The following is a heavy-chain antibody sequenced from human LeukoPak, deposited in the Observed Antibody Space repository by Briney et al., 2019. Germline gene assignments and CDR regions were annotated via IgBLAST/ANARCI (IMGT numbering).Heavy chain of an antibody. CDR2: ISAYNGNT. CDR1: GYTFTSYG. J-gene: IGHJ4*02. D-gene: IGHD3-3*01. CDR3: ARVGDDFWSGYYSSGHVDY. V-gene: IGHV1-18*01. Sequence: ASVKVSCKASGYTFTSYGISWVRQAPGQGLEWMGWISAYNGNTNYAQKLQGRVTMTTDTSTSTAYMELRSLRSDDTAVYHCARVGDDFWSGYYSSGHVDYWGQGTLVTVSS.